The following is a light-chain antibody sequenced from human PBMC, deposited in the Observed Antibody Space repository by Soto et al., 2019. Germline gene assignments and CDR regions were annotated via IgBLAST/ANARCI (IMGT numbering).Light chain of an antibody. Sequence: EIVLTQSPGTLSLSPGERATLSCRASQSVNSNSLAWFQQKPGQAPRLLIYGASSRATGIPDRFSGSGSGTDFTLTISRLEPEDFALYYCQQYNNWRTFGQGTKVDIK. CDR3: QQYNNWRT. CDR1: QSVNSNS. J-gene: IGKJ1*01. CDR2: GAS. V-gene: IGKV3-20*01.